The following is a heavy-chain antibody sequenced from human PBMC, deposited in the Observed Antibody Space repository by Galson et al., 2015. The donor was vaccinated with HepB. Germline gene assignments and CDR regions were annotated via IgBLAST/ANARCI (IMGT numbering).Heavy chain of an antibody. CDR3: ARSLGSSKRLGWYFDI. D-gene: IGHD3-10*01. J-gene: IGHJ2*01. Sequence: QSGAEVKEPGESLKISCKGSGYTFTDYWIGWVRQVPGKGLEWMGVIYPSDSDTKDSPSFQGQVILSVDKSINTAYLQWSSLEASDTAIYYCARSLGSSKRLGWYFDIWGRGTLVTVSS. CDR2: IYPSDSDT. V-gene: IGHV5-51*01. CDR1: GYTFTDYW.